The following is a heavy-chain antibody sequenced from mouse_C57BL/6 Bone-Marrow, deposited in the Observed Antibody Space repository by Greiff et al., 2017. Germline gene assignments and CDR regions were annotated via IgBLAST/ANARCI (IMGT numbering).Heavy chain of an antibody. J-gene: IGHJ1*03. CDR2: IWTGGGT. Sequence: VKLMESGPGLVAPSQSLSITCTVSGFSLTSYAISWVRQPPGKGLEWLGVIWTGGGTNYNSALKSRLSISKDNSKSQVFLKMNSLQTDDTARYYCARNRGYYGYDWYFDVWGTGTTVTVSS. D-gene: IGHD2-2*01. CDR1: GFSLTSYA. CDR3: ARNRGYYGYDWYFDV. V-gene: IGHV2-9-1*01.